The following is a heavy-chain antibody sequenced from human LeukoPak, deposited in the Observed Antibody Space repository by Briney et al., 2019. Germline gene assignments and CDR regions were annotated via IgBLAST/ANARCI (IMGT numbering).Heavy chain of an antibody. V-gene: IGHV1-46*03. CDR2: INPSGGST. Sequence: ASVRVSRKXSGYTFTGYYMHWVRQAPGQGLEWMGRINPSGGSTNYAQKFQGRVTMTRDTSTSTVYMELSSLRSEDTAVYYCARVGELGSNRRFDYWGQGTLVTVSS. J-gene: IGHJ4*02. D-gene: IGHD7-27*01. CDR1: GYTFTGYY. CDR3: ARVGELGSNRRFDY.